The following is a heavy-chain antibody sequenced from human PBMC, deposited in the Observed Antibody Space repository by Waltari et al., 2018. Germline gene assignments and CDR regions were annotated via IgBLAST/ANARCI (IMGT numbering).Heavy chain of an antibody. CDR3: ARGSSGITIFGVSDY. V-gene: IGHV4-39*07. J-gene: IGHJ4*02. CDR2: IYYSGST. CDR1: GGSISSSSYY. D-gene: IGHD3-3*01. Sequence: QLQLQESGPGLVKPSETLSLTCTVSGGSISSSSYYWGWLRQPPGKGLEWIGSIYYSGSTYYNPSLKSRVTISVDTSKNQFSLKLSSVTAADTAVYYCARGSSGITIFGVSDYWGQGTLVTVSS.